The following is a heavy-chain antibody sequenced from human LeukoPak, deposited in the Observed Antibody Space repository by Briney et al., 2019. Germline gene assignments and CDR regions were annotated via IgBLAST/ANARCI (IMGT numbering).Heavy chain of an antibody. CDR3: ARHVRGSYYYASIAYFDY. CDR2: IYYSGST. V-gene: IGHV4-59*08. J-gene: IGHJ4*02. D-gene: IGHD3-22*01. CDR1: GGSISSYY. Sequence: KPSETLSLTCTVSGGSISSYYWSWIRQPPGKGLEWIGYIYYSGSTNYNPSLKSRVTISVDTSKNQFSLKLSSVTAADTAVYFCARHVRGSYYYASIAYFDYWGQGTLVTVSS.